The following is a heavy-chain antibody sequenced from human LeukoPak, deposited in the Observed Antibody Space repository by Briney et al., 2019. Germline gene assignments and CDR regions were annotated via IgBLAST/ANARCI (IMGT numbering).Heavy chain of an antibody. CDR1: GYTLTELS. Sequence: ASVKVSCKXSGYTLTELSMHWVRQAPGKGLEWMGGFDPEDGETIYAQKFQGRVTMTEDTSTDTAYMELSSLRSEDTAVYYCATSSGYTHDFDYWGQGTLVTVSS. V-gene: IGHV1-24*01. CDR2: FDPEDGET. CDR3: ATSSGYTHDFDY. D-gene: IGHD3-22*01. J-gene: IGHJ4*02.